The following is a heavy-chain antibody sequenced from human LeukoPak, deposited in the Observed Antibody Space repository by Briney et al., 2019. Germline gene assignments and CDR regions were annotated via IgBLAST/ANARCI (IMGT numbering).Heavy chain of an antibody. CDR3: ARRNTIMVAGLDY. Sequence: VASVKVSCKASGYTFTSYDINWVRQATGQGLEWMGWMNPNSGNTGYAQKFQGRVTMTRTTSISTAFMELSSVRSEDTAVYYCARRNTIMVAGLDYWGQGTLVTASS. V-gene: IGHV1-8*01. CDR1: GYTFTSYD. J-gene: IGHJ4*02. D-gene: IGHD5-24*01. CDR2: MNPNSGNT.